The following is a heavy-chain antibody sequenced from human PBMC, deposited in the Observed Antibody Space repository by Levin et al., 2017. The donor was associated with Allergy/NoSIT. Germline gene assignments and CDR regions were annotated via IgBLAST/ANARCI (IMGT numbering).Heavy chain of an antibody. CDR2: IKSKTDGGTT. V-gene: IGHV3-15*01. D-gene: IGHD2-21*02. CDR3: TVRGGDPDAFDI. J-gene: IGHJ3*02. Sequence: SCAASGFTFSNAWMSWVRQAPGKGLEWVGRIKSKTDGGTTDYAAPVKGRFTISRDDSKNTLYLQMNSLKTEDTAVYYCTVRGGDPDAFDIWGQGTMVTVSS. CDR1: GFTFSNAW.